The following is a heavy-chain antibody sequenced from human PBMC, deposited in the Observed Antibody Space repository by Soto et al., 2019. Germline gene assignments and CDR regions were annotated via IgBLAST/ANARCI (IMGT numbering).Heavy chain of an antibody. CDR1: GYTFTSYY. D-gene: IGHD6-19*01. Sequence: GASVKVSCKASGYTFTSYYMHWVRQAPGQGLEWMGIINPSGGSTSYAQKFQGWVTMTRDTSISTAYMELSRLRSDDTAVYYCARGGSIGSGMDYWGQGTLVTVSS. CDR2: INPSGGST. CDR3: ARGGSIGSGMDY. J-gene: IGHJ4*02. V-gene: IGHV1-2*04.